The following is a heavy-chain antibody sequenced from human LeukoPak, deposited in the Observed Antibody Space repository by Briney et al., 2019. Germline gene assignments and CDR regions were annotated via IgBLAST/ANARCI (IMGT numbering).Heavy chain of an antibody. V-gene: IGHV1-46*01. CDR1: RYTFTSYY. D-gene: IGHD3-22*01. CDR3: ARQGRSGSYSAFSWFDP. Sequence: ASVKVSCKASRYTFTSYYMHWVRQAPGQGLEWMGIINPSGGSTSYAQKFQGRVTMTRDMSTSTVYMELSSLRSEDTAVYYCARQGRSGSYSAFSWFDPWGQGTLVTVSS. J-gene: IGHJ5*02. CDR2: INPSGGST.